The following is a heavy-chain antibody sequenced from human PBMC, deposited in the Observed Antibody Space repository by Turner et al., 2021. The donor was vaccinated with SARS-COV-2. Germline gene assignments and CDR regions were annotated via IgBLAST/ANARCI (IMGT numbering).Heavy chain of an antibody. D-gene: IGHD3-10*01. CDR1: GHTFTSYG. V-gene: IGHV1-18*01. CDR2: ISAYNGNT. Sequence: QVQLVQSGPEVEKPGASVKVSCKASGHTFTSYGITWVRQAPGQGLEWMGWISAYNGNTNYAQKLQGRVTMTTDTSTSTAYMELRSLRSDDTAVYYCARAYGSGSYGHYYGMDVWGQGTTVTVSS. CDR3: ARAYGSGSYGHYYGMDV. J-gene: IGHJ6*02.